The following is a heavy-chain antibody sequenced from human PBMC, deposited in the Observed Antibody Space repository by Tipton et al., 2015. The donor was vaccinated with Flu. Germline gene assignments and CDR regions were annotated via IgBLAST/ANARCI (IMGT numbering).Heavy chain of an antibody. Sequence: SLRLSCAASGFNFSSYAMSWVRQAPGKGLEWVSAISGSGGSTYYADSVKGRFTISRDNSKNTLYLQMNSLRAEDTAVYYCAKDGITMIVVGNSAFDIWGQGTMVTVSS. V-gene: IGHV3-23*01. D-gene: IGHD3-22*01. CDR3: AKDGITMIVVGNSAFDI. CDR2: ISGSGGST. CDR1: GFNFSSYA. J-gene: IGHJ3*02.